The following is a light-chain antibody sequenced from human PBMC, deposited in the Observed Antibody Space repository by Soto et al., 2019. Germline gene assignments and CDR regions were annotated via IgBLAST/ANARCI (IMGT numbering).Light chain of an antibody. Sequence: DIQMTQSPSSLSASVGDRVTITCQASQDISNYLNWYQQKPGKAPKLLIYDASNLETGVPSRFSGSGSGTYFTFTISSLQPEDIATYYGQQYDNPPFTFGPGTKVDIK. CDR2: DAS. J-gene: IGKJ3*01. V-gene: IGKV1-33*01. CDR1: QDISNY. CDR3: QQYDNPPFT.